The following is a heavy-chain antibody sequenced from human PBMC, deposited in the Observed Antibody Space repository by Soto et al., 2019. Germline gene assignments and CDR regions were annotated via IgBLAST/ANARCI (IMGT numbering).Heavy chain of an antibody. CDR3: ARALVGATTGGWYFDL. D-gene: IGHD1-26*01. CDR2: IYYSGST. CDR1: GGSISSYY. V-gene: IGHV4-59*01. J-gene: IGHJ2*01. Sequence: QVQLQESGPGLVKPSETLSLTCTVSGGSISSYYWSWIRQPPGKGLEWIGYIYYSGSTNYNPSLKNRVTISVDTSKNQFSLKLSSVTAADTAVYYCARALVGATTGGWYFDLWGRGTLVTVSS.